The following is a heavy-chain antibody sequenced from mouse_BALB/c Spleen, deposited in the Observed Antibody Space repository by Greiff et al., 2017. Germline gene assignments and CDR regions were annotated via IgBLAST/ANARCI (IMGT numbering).Heavy chain of an antibody. CDR1: GFTFSSFG. CDR2: ISSGSSTI. V-gene: IGHV5-17*02. Sequence: EVQLVESGGGLVQPGGSRKLSCAASGFTFSSFGMHWVRQAPEKGLEWVAYISSGSSTIYYADTVKGRFTISRDNPKNTLFLQMTSLRSEDTAMYYCARGERGFAYWGQGTLVTVSA. J-gene: IGHJ3*01. CDR3: ARGERGFAY.